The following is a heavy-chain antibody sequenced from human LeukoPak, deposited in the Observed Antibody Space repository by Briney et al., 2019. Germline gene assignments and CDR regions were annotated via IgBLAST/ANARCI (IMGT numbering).Heavy chain of an antibody. CDR1: GFTVSSNY. J-gene: IGHJ6*02. CDR3: ALDGIAAAGTNYYYYGMDV. Sequence: GGSLRLSCAASGFTVSSNYMSWVRQAPGKGLEWVSVIYSGGSTYYADSVKGRFTISRDNSKNTLYLQMNSLRAEDTAVYYCALDGIAAAGTNYYYYGMDVWGQGTTVTVSS. D-gene: IGHD6-13*01. V-gene: IGHV3-66*01. CDR2: IYSGGST.